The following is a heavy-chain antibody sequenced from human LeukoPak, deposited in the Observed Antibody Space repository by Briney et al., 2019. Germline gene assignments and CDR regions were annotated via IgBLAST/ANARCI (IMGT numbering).Heavy chain of an antibody. CDR2: INPNSGVT. CDR3: ARPSDILGGGFYAFDV. J-gene: IGHJ4*02. Sequence: ASVKVSCKASAYSFNAYYIHWLRQAPGQGLDWMGWINPNSGVTYYAQDFRGRVTLTHDTSLPTAYMELSGLTSGDPALYLCARPSDILGGGFYAFDVWGQGTLVTVSS. D-gene: IGHD3-22*01. CDR1: AYSFNAYY. V-gene: IGHV1-2*02.